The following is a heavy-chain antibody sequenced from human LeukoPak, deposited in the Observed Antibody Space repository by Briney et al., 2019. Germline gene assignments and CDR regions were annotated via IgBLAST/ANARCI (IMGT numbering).Heavy chain of an antibody. D-gene: IGHD6-13*01. J-gene: IGHJ4*02. CDR1: GFTVSSNY. CDR3: ASSRGSWPDYFDY. Sequence: GGSLRLSCAASGFTVSSNYMSWVRQAPGKGLEWVAVISYDGSNKYYADSVKGRFTISRDNAKNSLYLQMNSLRAEDTAVYYCASSRGSWPDYFDYWGQGTLVTVSS. V-gene: IGHV3-30*03. CDR2: ISYDGSNK.